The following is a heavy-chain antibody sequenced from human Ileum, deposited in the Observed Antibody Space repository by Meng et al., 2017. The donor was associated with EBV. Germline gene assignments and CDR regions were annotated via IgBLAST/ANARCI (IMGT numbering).Heavy chain of an antibody. J-gene: IGHJ4*02. CDR3: ARADKVRFDY. CDR2: IYHSGST. Sequence: PGSGPGLGKPSGTRSLTCAVSGGSMSSTNWWSWVRQPPGKGLEWIGEIYHSGSTNYNPSLKSRVSISVDKSKNQFSLKLSSVTAADTAVYYCARADKVRFDYWGQGTLVTVSS. V-gene: IGHV4-4*02. CDR1: GGSMSSTNW.